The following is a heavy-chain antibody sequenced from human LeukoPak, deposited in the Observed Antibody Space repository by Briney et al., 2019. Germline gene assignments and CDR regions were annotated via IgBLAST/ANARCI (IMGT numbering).Heavy chain of an antibody. V-gene: IGHV3-21*01. D-gene: IGHD3-10*01. CDR3: APHGALMVRGVIIGY. J-gene: IGHJ4*02. CDR1: GFAFSSYG. CDR2: ISSSSSYI. Sequence: GGSLRLSCAASGFAFSSYGMHWVRQAPGKGLEWVSSISSSSSYIYYADSVKGRFTISRDNAKNSLYLQMNSLRAEDTAVYYCAPHGALMVRGVIIGYWGQGTLVTVSS.